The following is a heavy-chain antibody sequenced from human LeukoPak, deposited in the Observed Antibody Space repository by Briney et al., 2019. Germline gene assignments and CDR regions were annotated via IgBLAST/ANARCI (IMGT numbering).Heavy chain of an antibody. J-gene: IGHJ4*02. V-gene: IGHV5-51*01. D-gene: IGHD1-1*01. Sequence: GASVKVSCKASGYTFTSYWIGWVRQMPGKGLEWMGIIYPGDSDTRYSPSFQGQVTISADKSISTAYLQWSSLKASDTAMYYCARQLDWNDFRDYWGQGTLVTVSS. CDR1: GYTFTSYW. CDR2: IYPGDSDT. CDR3: ARQLDWNDFRDY.